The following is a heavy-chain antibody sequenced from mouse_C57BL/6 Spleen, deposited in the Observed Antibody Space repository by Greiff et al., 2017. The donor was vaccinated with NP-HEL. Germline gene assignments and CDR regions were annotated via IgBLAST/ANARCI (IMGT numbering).Heavy chain of an antibody. D-gene: IGHD2-4*01. CDR1: GYAFSSSW. V-gene: IGHV1-82*01. CDR2: IYPGDGDT. CDR3: ARPYDYDPFAY. Sequence: VQLQESGPELVKPGASVKISCKASGYAFSSSWMNWVKPRPGKGLEWIGRIYPGDGDTNYNGKFKGKATLTADKSSSTAYMQLSSLTSEDSAVYFCARPYDYDPFAYWGQGTLVTVSA. J-gene: IGHJ3*01.